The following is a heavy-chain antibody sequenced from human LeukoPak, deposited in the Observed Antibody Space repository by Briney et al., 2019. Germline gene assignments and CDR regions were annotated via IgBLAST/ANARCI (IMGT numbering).Heavy chain of an antibody. CDR1: GFSFSSYA. D-gene: IGHD7-27*01. CDR3: AKVQLGIGVDY. Sequence: GRSLRLSCAASGFSFSSYAVSWVHQAPGRGLEWVSGISDGGSRTYYADSVKGRFTISRDDSKNTLYLQMNSLRAEDTAVYYCAKVQLGIGVDYWGQGTLVTVSS. CDR2: ISDGGSRT. V-gene: IGHV3-23*01. J-gene: IGHJ4*02.